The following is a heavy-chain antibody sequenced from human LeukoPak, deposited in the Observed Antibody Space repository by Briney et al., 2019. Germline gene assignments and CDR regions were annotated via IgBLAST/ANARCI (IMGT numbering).Heavy chain of an antibody. J-gene: IGHJ4*02. CDR3: ARGAWATRLGS. Sequence: NTSETLSLTCAVYGESLNSYYWSRVRQPPGEGLEWIGEIYESGTTKYNPSLKSRVTISMVPSKQQFSLSLNSVTAADTAVYYCARGAWATRLGSWSLGTPVIVSS. V-gene: IGHV4-34*01. D-gene: IGHD2-15*01. CDR2: IYESGTT. CDR1: GESLNSYY.